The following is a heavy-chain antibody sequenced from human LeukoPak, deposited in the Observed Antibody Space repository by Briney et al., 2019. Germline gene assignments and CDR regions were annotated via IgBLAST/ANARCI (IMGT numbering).Heavy chain of an antibody. D-gene: IGHD6-13*01. J-gene: IGHJ4*02. V-gene: IGHV4-59*01. CDR1: GGSISSYY. Sequence: SETLSLTCTVSGGSISSYYWSWIRQPPGKGLEWIGYIYYSGSTNYNPSLKSRATISVDTSKNQFSLKLSSVTAADTAVYYCARAIAAARYNFDYWGQGTLVTVSS. CDR3: ARAIAAARYNFDY. CDR2: IYYSGST.